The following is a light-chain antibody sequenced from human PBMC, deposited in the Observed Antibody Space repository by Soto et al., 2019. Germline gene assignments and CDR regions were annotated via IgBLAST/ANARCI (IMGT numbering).Light chain of an antibody. V-gene: IGKV1-9*01. J-gene: IGKJ3*01. Sequence: DIQLTQSPSFLSASVGDRVTITCRASQGISSYLAWYQQKPGKAPKLLIYAASTVQSGVPSRFSGSGSGTEFTLTISSLQPEDFATYYCQQLNSYPRGITFGPGTKVDIK. CDR3: QQLNSYPRGIT. CDR1: QGISSY. CDR2: AAS.